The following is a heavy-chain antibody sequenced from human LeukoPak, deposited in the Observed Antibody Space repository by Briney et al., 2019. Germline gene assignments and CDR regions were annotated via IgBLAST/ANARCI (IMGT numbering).Heavy chain of an antibody. D-gene: IGHD2-2*01. CDR2: IYSGGDT. Sequence: QTGGSLRLSCAASGFTFSSYGMTWVRQAPGKGLECVSIIYSGGDTYYTDSVKGRFSVSRDNSKNTLYLQMNSLRVDDTAVYYCARGSCSNIRCHDAFDIWGQGTMVTVSS. V-gene: IGHV3-53*01. J-gene: IGHJ3*02. CDR1: GFTFSSYG. CDR3: ARGSCSNIRCHDAFDI.